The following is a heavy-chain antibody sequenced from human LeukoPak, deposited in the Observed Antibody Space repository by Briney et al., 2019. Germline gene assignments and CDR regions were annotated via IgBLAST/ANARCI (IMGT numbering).Heavy chain of an antibody. D-gene: IGHD2-15*01. V-gene: IGHV3-23*01. Sequence: GGSLRLSCAASGFSFSSYAMNWVRQAPGKGLEWVSGVSGGGGSTYYADSVRGRFTISRDTSHNTLYLQMSSLRADDTAVYYCAKDVRIYPYYFDYWGQGTLVTVSS. J-gene: IGHJ4*02. CDR3: AKDVRIYPYYFDY. CDR1: GFSFSSYA. CDR2: VSGGGGST.